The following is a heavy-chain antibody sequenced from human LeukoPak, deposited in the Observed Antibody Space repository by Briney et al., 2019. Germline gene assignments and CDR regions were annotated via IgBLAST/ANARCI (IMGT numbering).Heavy chain of an antibody. J-gene: IGHJ3*02. CDR3: AKALNYYDRAYDM. CDR1: GFSFSSYG. V-gene: IGHV3-30*18. D-gene: IGHD3-22*01. CDR2: ISYDGSNK. Sequence: GRSLRLSCAASGFSFSSYGMHWVRQAPGKGPEWVAVISYDGSNKYYADSVKGRFTISRDNSKNTLHMQMNTLRAEDTAMYYCAKALNYYDRAYDMWGQGTVVTVSS.